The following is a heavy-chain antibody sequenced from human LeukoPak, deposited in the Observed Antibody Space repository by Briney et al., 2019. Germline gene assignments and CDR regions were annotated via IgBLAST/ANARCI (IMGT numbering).Heavy chain of an antibody. J-gene: IGHJ4*02. V-gene: IGHV4-39*01. CDR3: ARQGRSTVTTIDY. CDR1: GGSISSSSYY. CDR2: IYYSGST. D-gene: IGHD4-17*01. Sequence: PSETLSLTCTVSGGSISSSSYYWGWIRQPPGKGLEWIGRIYYSGSTYYNPSLKSRVTISVDTSKNQFSLKLSSVTAADTAVYYCARQGRSTVTTIDYWGQGTRVTVSS.